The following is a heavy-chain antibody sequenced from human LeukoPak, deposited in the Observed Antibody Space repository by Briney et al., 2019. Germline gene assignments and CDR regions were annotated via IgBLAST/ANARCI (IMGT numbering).Heavy chain of an antibody. V-gene: IGHV3-15*01. Sequence: PGGSLRLSCAASGFTVSDVYMNWVRQAPGKGLEWIGRIKSELHGGTTDFAAAVKGRFILSRDHSKNTVYLQMNSLKTEDTGVYYCTTDVSLWFGILLHWGQGTVVTVSS. CDR3: TTDVSLWFGILLH. J-gene: IGHJ4*02. CDR2: IKSELHGGTT. CDR1: GFTVSDVY. D-gene: IGHD3-16*01.